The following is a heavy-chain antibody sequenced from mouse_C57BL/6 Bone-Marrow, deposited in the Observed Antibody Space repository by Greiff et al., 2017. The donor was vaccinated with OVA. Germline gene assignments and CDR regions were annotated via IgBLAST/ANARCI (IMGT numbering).Heavy chain of an antibody. CDR3: ARETGV. CDR2: ISDGGSYT. Sequence: EVKLVESGGGLVKPGGSLKLSCAASGFTFSSYSMSWVRQTPEKRLEWVATISDGGSYTYYPDNVKGRFTISRDNAKNNLYLQMSHLKSEDTAMYYCARETGVWGTGTTVTVSS. V-gene: IGHV5-4*01. J-gene: IGHJ1*03. CDR1: GFTFSSYS.